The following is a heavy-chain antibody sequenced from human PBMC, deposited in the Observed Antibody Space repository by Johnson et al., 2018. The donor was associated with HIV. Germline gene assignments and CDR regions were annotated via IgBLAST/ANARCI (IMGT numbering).Heavy chain of an antibody. D-gene: IGHD3-3*01. CDR1: GFTFSSYA. J-gene: IGHJ3*02. CDR3: ARGRWAVLDAFDI. Sequence: QVQLVESGGGVVQPGRSLRLSCAASGFTFSSYAMHWVRQAPGKGLEWVAVISFDGSNKYFAAYVKGRFTISRDNSKNPLYLQMGSLRAEDMAVYYCARGRWAVLDAFDIWGQGTMVTVSS. CDR2: ISFDGSNK. V-gene: IGHV3-30*14.